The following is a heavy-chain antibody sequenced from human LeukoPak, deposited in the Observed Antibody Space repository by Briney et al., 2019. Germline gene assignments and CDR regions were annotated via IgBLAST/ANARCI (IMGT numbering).Heavy chain of an antibody. D-gene: IGHD3-22*01. CDR3: ARVSRNYYDSSGYYYANWFDP. CDR1: GGSFSGYY. CDR2: INHSGST. J-gene: IGHJ5*02. V-gene: IGHV4-34*01. Sequence: SETLSLTCAVYGGSFSGYYWSWIRQPPGKGREWIGEINHSGSTNYNPSLKSRVTISVDTTKNQFSLKLSSVTAADTAVYYCARVSRNYYDSSGYYYANWFDPWGQGTLVTVSS.